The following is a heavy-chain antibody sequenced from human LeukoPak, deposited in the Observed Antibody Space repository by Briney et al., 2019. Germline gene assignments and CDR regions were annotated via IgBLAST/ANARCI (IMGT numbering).Heavy chain of an antibody. Sequence: WASVKVSCKASGGTFSSYAISWVRQAPGQGLEWMGGIIPIFGTANYAQKFQGRVTITADESTSTAYMELSSLRSEDTAVYYCAGFWSGYSFYFDYWGQGTLVTVSS. J-gene: IGHJ4*02. CDR1: GGTFSSYA. CDR2: IIPIFGTA. D-gene: IGHD3-3*01. CDR3: AGFWSGYSFYFDY. V-gene: IGHV1-69*13.